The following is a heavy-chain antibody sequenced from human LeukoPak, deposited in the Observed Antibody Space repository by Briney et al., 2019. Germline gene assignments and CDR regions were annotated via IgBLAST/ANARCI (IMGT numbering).Heavy chain of an antibody. V-gene: IGHV3-30*02. D-gene: IGHD3-22*01. J-gene: IGHJ4*02. CDR2: IRYDGSNK. Sequence: GGSLRLSCAASGFTFSSYGMHWVRQAPGKGLEWVAFIRYDGSNKYYADSVKGRFTISRDNSKNTLYLQMNSLRAEDTAVYYCARVKNYYDSSGHRALYYFDYWGQGTLVTVSS. CDR3: ARVKNYYDSSGHRALYYFDY. CDR1: GFTFSSYG.